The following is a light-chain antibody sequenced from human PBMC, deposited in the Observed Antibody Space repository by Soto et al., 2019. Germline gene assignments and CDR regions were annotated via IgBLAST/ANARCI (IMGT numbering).Light chain of an antibody. CDR2: EGS. V-gene: IGLV2-23*01. J-gene: IGLJ2*01. CDR3: CSYAGSSTLV. Sequence: QSALTQPASVSGSPGQSITISCTGTSSDVGSYKFVSWYQQHPVKAPKLMIYEGSKRPSGVSNRFSGSKSGNTASLTISGLQAEDEADYYCCSYAGSSTLVFGGGTQLNVL. CDR1: SSDVGSYKF.